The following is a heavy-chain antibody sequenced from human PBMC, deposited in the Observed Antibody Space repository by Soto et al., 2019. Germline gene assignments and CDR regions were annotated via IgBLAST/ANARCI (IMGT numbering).Heavy chain of an antibody. V-gene: IGHV4-39*01. CDR1: GGSICTYRHY. CDR3: ARHVGGQRAYYYGMDV. D-gene: IGHD3-16*01. J-gene: IGHJ6*02. Sequence: SETLSVMSTASGGSICTYRHYSVCMRQPPWRGREWIASVYYSGSTCYNPSLKSRVTISVDTSKNQFSLKLGSVTAADTAVYYCARHVGGQRAYYYGMDVWGQGTTGTVSS. CDR2: VYYSGST.